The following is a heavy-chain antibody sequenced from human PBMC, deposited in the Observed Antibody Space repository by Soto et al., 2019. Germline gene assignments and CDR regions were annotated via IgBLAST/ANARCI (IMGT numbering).Heavy chain of an antibody. CDR1: GFTFSSYW. V-gene: IGHV3-74*03. CDR3: VRDLPRDSYYMDV. J-gene: IGHJ6*03. D-gene: IGHD2-21*02. CDR2: IDTDGNTT. Sequence: EVQLVESGGGLVQPGGSLRLSCAASGFTFSSYWMHWVRQAPGEGLVRVSRIDTDGNTTPFADAMKGRFTISRDTAKNTLYLQMNSLRAEDTAVYYCVRDLPRDSYYMDVWGKGTTFIVSS.